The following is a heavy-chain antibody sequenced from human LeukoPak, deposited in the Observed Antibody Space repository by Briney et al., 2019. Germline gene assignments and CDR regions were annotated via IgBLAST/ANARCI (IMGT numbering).Heavy chain of an antibody. CDR1: GGSFSGSY. CDR2: INHSGST. D-gene: IGHD3-22*01. CDR3: ARARNYYDSSDYYYEGDAFDI. V-gene: IGHV4-34*01. Sequence: SETLSLTCAVYGGSFSGSYWSWIRQPPGKGLEWIGEINHSGSTNYNPSLKSRVTISVDTSKNQFSLKLSSVTAADTAVYFCARARNYYDSSDYYYEGDAFDIWGQGTMVTVSS. J-gene: IGHJ3*02.